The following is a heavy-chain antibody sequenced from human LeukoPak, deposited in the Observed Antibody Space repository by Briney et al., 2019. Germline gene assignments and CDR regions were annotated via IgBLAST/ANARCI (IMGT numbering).Heavy chain of an antibody. D-gene: IGHD4-23*01. J-gene: IGHJ5*02. CDR2: INPNSGGT. CDR3: ARDRYYGGNSWFDP. Sequence: GASVKVSCKASGYTFTYYQMHWVRQAPGQGLEWMGWINPNSGGTNYAQKFQGRVTMTRDTSISTAYMELSRLRSDDTAVYYCARDRYYGGNSWFDPWGQGTLVTVSS. V-gene: IGHV1-2*02. CDR1: GYTFTYYQ.